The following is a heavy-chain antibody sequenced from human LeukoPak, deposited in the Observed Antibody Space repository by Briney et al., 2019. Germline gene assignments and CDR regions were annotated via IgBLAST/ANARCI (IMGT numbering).Heavy chain of an antibody. D-gene: IGHD3-9*01. CDR2: ISRSGDTT. V-gene: IGHV3-48*03. Sequence: GGSLRLSCAASGFTFSSYEMNWVRQAPGKGLEWVSYISRSGDTTYYADSVKGRFTISRDNSKNTLYLQMNSLRAEDTAVYYCARDRLHYDSLTGYPADWGQGTLVTVSS. CDR3: ARDRLHYDSLTGYPAD. CDR1: GFTFSSYE. J-gene: IGHJ4*02.